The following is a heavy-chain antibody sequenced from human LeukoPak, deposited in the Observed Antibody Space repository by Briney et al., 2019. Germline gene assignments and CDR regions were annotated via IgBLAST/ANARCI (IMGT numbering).Heavy chain of an antibody. CDR2: INHSGSI. Sequence: SETPSLTCAVYGGSFSAYYWSWIRQPPGRGLEWIGEINHSGSINYNPSLKSRVTMSVDTSKNQLSLKLRSVTTADTAVYYCTANPHRDGPLNCWGQGTLVTVSS. CDR1: GGSFSAYY. D-gene: IGHD5-24*01. CDR3: TANPHRDGPLNC. V-gene: IGHV4-34*01. J-gene: IGHJ4*02.